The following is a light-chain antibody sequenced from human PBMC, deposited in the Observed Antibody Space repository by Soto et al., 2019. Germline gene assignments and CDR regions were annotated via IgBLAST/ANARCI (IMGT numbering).Light chain of an antibody. CDR1: FSNVVSTS. J-gene: IGLJ2*01. Sequence: QSVLTQPPSASGTPGQRVTISCSGSFSNVVSTSVNWYQQQFPVDAPKLLIYNNDQRPSGVPDRFSGSRSGTSASLAISGLQSEDEADYYCASWDDSLNTLVFGGGTKLTVL. CDR2: NND. V-gene: IGLV1-44*01. CDR3: ASWDDSLNTLV.